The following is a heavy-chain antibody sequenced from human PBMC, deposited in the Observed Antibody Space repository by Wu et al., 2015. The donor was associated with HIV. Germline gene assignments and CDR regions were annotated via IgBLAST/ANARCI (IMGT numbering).Heavy chain of an antibody. CDR1: GYTFTSYG. J-gene: IGHJ6*02. CDR3: ACNIMVRGNQKSNYGMTS. V-gene: IGHV1-18*01. Sequence: QVQLVQSGAEVKKPGASVKVSCKASGYTFTSYGISWVRQAPGQGLEWMGWISPFNGTKLCTEVPGQSHHDQRHIQHTTAYMGSWEDPERSETTLPVYFCACNIMVRGNQKSNYGMTSGDQGTTVIVSS. D-gene: IGHD3-10*01. CDR2: ISPFNGT.